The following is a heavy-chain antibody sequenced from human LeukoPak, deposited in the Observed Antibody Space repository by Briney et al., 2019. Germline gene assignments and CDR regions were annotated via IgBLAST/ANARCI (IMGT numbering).Heavy chain of an antibody. V-gene: IGHV3-21*04. CDR1: GFTFTNYN. Sequence: GGSLRLSCAASGFTFTNYNMNWVRQAPGKGLEWVSSISSSSFYIYYADSVKGRFTVSRDNAKNSLYLQMNSLRAEDTAVYYCARERGIAVAGDEIDYWGQGTLVTVSS. D-gene: IGHD6-19*01. CDR3: ARERGIAVAGDEIDY. CDR2: ISSSSFYI. J-gene: IGHJ4*02.